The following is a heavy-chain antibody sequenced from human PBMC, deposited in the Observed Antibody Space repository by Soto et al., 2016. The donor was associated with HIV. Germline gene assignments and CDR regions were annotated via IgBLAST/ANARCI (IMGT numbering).Heavy chain of an antibody. V-gene: IGHV4-59*01. CDR1: GGSISSYY. D-gene: IGHD6-19*01. Sequence: VQLQESGPGLVKPSETLSLTCTVSGGSISSYYWSWIRQPPGKGLEWIGYIYYSGSTNYNPSLKSRVTISVDTSKNQFSLKLSSVTAADTAVYYCARVPITVAGRGYYYYMDVWGKGTNGQPSP. CDR2: IYYSGST. J-gene: IGHJ6*03. CDR3: ARVPITVAGRGYYYYMDV.